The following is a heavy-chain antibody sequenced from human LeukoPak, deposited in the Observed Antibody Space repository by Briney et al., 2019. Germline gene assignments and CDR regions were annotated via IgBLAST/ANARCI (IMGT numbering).Heavy chain of an antibody. CDR2: ISGSGGST. Sequence: HTGGSLRLSCAASGFTFSSYAMSWVRQAPGKGLEWVSAISGSGGSTYYADSVKGRFTISRDNSKNTLYLQMNSLRAEDTAVYYRAKYSGSYFSAFDIWGQGTMVTVSS. V-gene: IGHV3-23*01. D-gene: IGHD1-26*01. CDR3: AKYSGSYFSAFDI. J-gene: IGHJ3*02. CDR1: GFTFSSYA.